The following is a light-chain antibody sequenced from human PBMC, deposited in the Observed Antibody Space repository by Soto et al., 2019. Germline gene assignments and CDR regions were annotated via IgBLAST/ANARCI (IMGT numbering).Light chain of an antibody. CDR2: LNSDGSH. J-gene: IGLJ3*02. CDR3: QTWGTGIQV. Sequence: QSVLTQSPSASASLGASVKLTCTLRSGHSSYAIAWHQQQPEKGPRYLMKLNSDGSHSKGDGIPDRCSGSSSGAERYLTISSLQSEDESDYYCQTWGTGIQVFGGGTKVTVL. V-gene: IGLV4-69*01. CDR1: SGHSSYA.